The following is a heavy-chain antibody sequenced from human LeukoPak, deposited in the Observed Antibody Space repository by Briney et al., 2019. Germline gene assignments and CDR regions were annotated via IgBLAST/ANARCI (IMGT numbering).Heavy chain of an antibody. J-gene: IGHJ4*02. CDR2: IYYSGST. V-gene: IGHV4-39*07. D-gene: IGHD6-19*01. CDR1: GGSISSSSYY. CDR3: AGYSSSGGGY. Sequence: SETLSLTCTVSGGSISSSSYYWGWIRQPPGKGLEWIGSIYYSGSTYYNPSLKSRVTISVDTSKNQFSLKLSSVTAADTAVYYCAGYSSSGGGYWGQGTLVTVSS.